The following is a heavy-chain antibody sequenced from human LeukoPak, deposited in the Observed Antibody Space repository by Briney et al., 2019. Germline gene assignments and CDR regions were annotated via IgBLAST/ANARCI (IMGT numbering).Heavy chain of an antibody. CDR3: ASLNYYDSSGYGFDY. D-gene: IGHD3-22*01. J-gene: IGHJ4*02. CDR1: GGSISSGDYY. Sequence: PSESLSLTSTVSGGSISSGDYYWSWLRQPPGKGLEWIRYIYYSGSTYYNPSLKSRVTISVDTSKNQFSLKLSSVTAADTAVYYCASLNYYDSSGYGFDYWGQGTLVTVSS. V-gene: IGHV4-30-4*01. CDR2: IYYSGST.